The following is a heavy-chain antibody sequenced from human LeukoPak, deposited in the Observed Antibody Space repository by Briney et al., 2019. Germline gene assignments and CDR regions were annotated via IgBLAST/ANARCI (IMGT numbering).Heavy chain of an antibody. CDR1: GGSISSYY. CDR2: IYYSGST. Sequence: PETLSLTCTVSGGSISSYYWSWIRQPPGKGLEWIGYIYYSGSTNYNPSLKSRVTISVDTSKNQFSLKLSSVTAADTAVYYCARDRSHDAFDIWGQGTMVTVSS. CDR3: ARDRSHDAFDI. J-gene: IGHJ3*02. V-gene: IGHV4-59*01.